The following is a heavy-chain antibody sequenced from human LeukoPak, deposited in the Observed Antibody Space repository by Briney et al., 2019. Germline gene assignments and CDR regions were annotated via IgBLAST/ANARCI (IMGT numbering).Heavy chain of an antibody. Sequence: SVKVSCKASGGTFSSYTISWVRQAPGQGLEWMGRIIPILGIANYAQKFQGRVTITADKSTSTAYMELSSLRSEDTAVYYCARGDYGSGSYYSGAAYWGQGTLVTVSS. D-gene: IGHD3-10*01. CDR2: IIPILGIA. CDR1: GGTFSSYT. J-gene: IGHJ4*02. CDR3: ARGDYGSGSYYSGAAY. V-gene: IGHV1-69*02.